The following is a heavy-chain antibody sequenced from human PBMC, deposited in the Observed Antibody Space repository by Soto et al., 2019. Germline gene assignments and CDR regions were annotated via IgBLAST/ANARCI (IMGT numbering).Heavy chain of an antibody. J-gene: IGHJ6*02. V-gene: IGHV4-39*01. D-gene: IGHD3-10*02. CDR3: ARLMSARTDYGMDV. CDR2: VNDSGST. CDR1: GGSISSSSYY. Sequence: KPSETLSLTCTVSGGSISSSSYYWGWIRQPPGKGLQWIASVNDSGSTYYSPSLKSRVTISVDTSKSQFSLKLNSVTAADTAVYYCARLMSARTDYGMDVWGQGATVTVSS.